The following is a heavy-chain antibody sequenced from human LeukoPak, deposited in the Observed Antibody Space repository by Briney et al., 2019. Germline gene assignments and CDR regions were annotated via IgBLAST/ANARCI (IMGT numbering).Heavy chain of an antibody. J-gene: IGHJ4*02. V-gene: IGHV4-39*07. CDR3: AREGDNWNYVH. Sequence: SETLSLTYTVSGGSISSSSYYWGWIRQPPGKGLEWIGSIYYSGSTYYNPSLKSRVTISVDTSKNQFSLKLSSVTAADTAVYYCAREGDNWNYVHWGQGTLVTVSS. D-gene: IGHD1-7*01. CDR2: IYYSGST. CDR1: GGSISSSSYY.